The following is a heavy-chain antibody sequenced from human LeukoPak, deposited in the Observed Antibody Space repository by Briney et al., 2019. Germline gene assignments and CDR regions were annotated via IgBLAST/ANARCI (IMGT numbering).Heavy chain of an antibody. Sequence: GGSLRLSCAASGFSFSSYTMTWVRQAPGKGLEWVSTISGGGLSTYYADSVKGRFTISRDNSKNTLFLQMNSLRAEDTAVYYCSRVDYYDSSGYYGVDAFDIWGQGTMVTVSS. V-gene: IGHV3-23*01. J-gene: IGHJ3*02. CDR3: SRVDYYDSSGYYGVDAFDI. CDR2: ISGGGLST. CDR1: GFSFSSYT. D-gene: IGHD3-22*01.